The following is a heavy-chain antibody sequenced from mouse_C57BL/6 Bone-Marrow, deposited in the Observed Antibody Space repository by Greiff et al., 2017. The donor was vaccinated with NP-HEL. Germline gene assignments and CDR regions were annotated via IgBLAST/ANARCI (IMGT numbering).Heavy chain of an antibody. D-gene: IGHD2-4*01. CDR1: GFSLSTFGMG. V-gene: IGHV8-8*01. CDR2: SWWDDDK. J-gene: IGHJ4*01. CDR3: ARIYYDYHYYAMDY. Sequence: QVTLKVSGPGILQPSQTLSLTCSFSGFSLSTFGMGVGWIRQPSGKGLEWLAHSWWDDDKYYNPALKSRLTISKDTSKNQVFLKIANVDTADTATYYCARIYYDYHYYAMDYWGQGTSVTVSS.